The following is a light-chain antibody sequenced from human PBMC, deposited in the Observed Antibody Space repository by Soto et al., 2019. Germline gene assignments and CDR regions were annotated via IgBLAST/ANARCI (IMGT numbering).Light chain of an antibody. CDR1: QSVSNNY. V-gene: IGKV3-20*01. CDR2: GAS. J-gene: IGKJ1*01. Sequence: EILLTHSPATLSLSPVEIAPVCFSASQSVSNNYLAWYQQKPGQAPRLLIYGASNRATGIPDRFSGSGSGTDFTLTISRLEPEDFAVYYCQQYGASPRTFGQGTKVDIK. CDR3: QQYGASPRT.